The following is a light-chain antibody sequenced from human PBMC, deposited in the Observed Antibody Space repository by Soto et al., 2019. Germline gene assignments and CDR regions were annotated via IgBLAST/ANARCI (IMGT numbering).Light chain of an antibody. CDR1: QSVSSSY. CDR3: KQHGTSPIT. Sequence: DIVLTQSPGTLSLSPGERAALSCRASQSVSSSYLAWYQQKPGQAPRLLIYGASNRATGIPDRFSGSGSGTDFTLTIRRLEPDDFAVYYCKQHGTSPITFGQGTRLEIK. CDR2: GAS. V-gene: IGKV3-20*01. J-gene: IGKJ5*01.